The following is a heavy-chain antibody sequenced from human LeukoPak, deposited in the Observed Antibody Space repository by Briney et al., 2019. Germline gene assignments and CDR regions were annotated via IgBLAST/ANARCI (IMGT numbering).Heavy chain of an antibody. CDR2: INSDGSST. V-gene: IGHV3-74*01. J-gene: IGHJ4*02. CDR3: ARDAIGELVDD. CDR1: GYTFSSYW. D-gene: IGHD3-10*01. Sequence: PGGSLRLSCAASGYTFSSYWIHWVRQAPGKGLVWVSRINSDGSSTSYADSVKGRFTISRDNAKNTLYLQMNSLRAEDTAVYYCARDAIGELVDDWSQGTLVSASS.